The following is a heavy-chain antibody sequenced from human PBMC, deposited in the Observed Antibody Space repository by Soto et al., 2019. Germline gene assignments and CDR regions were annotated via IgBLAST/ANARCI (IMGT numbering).Heavy chain of an antibody. V-gene: IGHV4-34*01. J-gene: IGHJ4*02. D-gene: IGHD6-6*01. Sequence: PSETLSLTCAVYGGSFSGYYWSWIRQPPGKGLEWIGEINHSGSTNYNPSLKSRVTISVDTSKNQFSLKLSSVTAADTAVYYCARGWPPRGARIAARRKGPQFDYWGQGTLVTVSS. CDR1: GGSFSGYY. CDR3: ARGWPPRGARIAARRKGPQFDY. CDR2: INHSGST.